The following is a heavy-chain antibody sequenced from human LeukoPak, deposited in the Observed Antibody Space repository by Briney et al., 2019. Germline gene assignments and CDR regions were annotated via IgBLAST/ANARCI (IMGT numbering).Heavy chain of an antibody. CDR2: ISSSGSTI. Sequence: PGGSLTLSCAASGFTFSSYEMNWVRQAPGKGLEWVSYISSSGSTIYYADSVKGRFTISRDNAKNSLYLQMNSLRAEDTAVYYCASANTGYSSGWPDYWGQGTLVTVSS. CDR1: GFTFSSYE. CDR3: ASANTGYSSGWPDY. D-gene: IGHD6-19*01. J-gene: IGHJ4*02. V-gene: IGHV3-48*03.